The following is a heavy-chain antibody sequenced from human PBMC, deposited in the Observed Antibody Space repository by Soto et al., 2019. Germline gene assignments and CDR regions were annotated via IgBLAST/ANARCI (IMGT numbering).Heavy chain of an antibody. J-gene: IGHJ4*02. D-gene: IGHD3-16*01. CDR1: GFTFSSYS. V-gene: IGHV3-48*01. Sequence: EVQLVESGGGLVQPGGSLRLSCAASGFTFSSYSMNWVRQAPGKGLEWVSYISSSSSTIYYADSVKGRFTISRDNAKNSLYLQMNSLRAEDTAVYYCARDGDYIWGSYLDYWGQGTLVTVSS. CDR3: ARDGDYIWGSYLDY. CDR2: ISSSSSTI.